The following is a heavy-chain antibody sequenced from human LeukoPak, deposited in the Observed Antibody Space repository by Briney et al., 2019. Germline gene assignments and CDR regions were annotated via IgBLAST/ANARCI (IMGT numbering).Heavy chain of an antibody. Sequence: PGGSLRLSCAAGGFSFSSYSMNWARQAPGKRLEWIAYISSYTITYYADFVKGRFTISRDNAKKSLDLQMNSLRAEDTAVYYCARSGHSNGWYYFDYWGLGALVTVSS. CDR3: ARSGHSNGWYYFDY. V-gene: IGHV3-48*01. J-gene: IGHJ4*02. D-gene: IGHD6-19*01. CDR1: GFSFSSYS. CDR2: ISSYTIT.